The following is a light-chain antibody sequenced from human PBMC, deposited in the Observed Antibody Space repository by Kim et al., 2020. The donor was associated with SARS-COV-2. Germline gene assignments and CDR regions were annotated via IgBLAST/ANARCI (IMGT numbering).Light chain of an antibody. Sequence: APGKTARITCGGNNIGSKSVHGYQQKPGQAPVLVIYYDSDRPSGIPERFSGSNSGNTATLTISRVEAGDEADYYCQVWDSSSDHYVLGTGTKVTVL. CDR3: QVWDSSSDHYV. CDR2: YDS. CDR1: NIGSKS. V-gene: IGLV3-21*04. J-gene: IGLJ1*01.